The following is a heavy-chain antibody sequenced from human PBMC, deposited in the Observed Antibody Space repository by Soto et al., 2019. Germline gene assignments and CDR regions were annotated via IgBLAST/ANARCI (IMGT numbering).Heavy chain of an antibody. Sequence: PSETLSLPCTVSGGSISNSNYYLGWISQSPGKGLEWIGSVYYRGRSYSKSSVKSRVTISVDTSKNQFALNLNSVTASDTAVYFCVSQRTSVLTQAYFAYWGPGALVTVSS. CDR2: VYYRGRS. V-gene: IGHV4-39*01. CDR3: VSQRTSVLTQAYFAY. J-gene: IGHJ4*02. CDR1: GGSISNSNYY. D-gene: IGHD2-8*01.